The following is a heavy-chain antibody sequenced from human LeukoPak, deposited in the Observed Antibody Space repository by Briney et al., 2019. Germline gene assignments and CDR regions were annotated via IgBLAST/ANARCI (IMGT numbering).Heavy chain of an antibody. Sequence: SETLSLTCTVSGGSISSSSYYWGWIRQPPGKGLEWIGSIYYSGSTYYNPSLKSRVTISVDTSKNQFSLKLSSVTAADTAVYYCARGIPHGYWGQGTLVTVSS. D-gene: IGHD2-21*01. CDR1: GGSISSSSYY. J-gene: IGHJ4*02. CDR3: ARGIPHGY. V-gene: IGHV4-39*07. CDR2: IYYSGST.